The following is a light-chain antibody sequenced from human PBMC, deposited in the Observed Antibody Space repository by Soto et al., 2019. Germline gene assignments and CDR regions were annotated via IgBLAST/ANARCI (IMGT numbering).Light chain of an antibody. V-gene: IGKV3-15*01. J-gene: IGKJ4*01. CDR3: QQYNNWPT. Sequence: EIVMTQSPATLSVSPVERATLSCMASQSVSSNLAWYQQKPCQAPRLLIYGASTRATGIPARFSGSGSGTEFTLTISSLQSEDFAVYYCQQYNNWPTSGGGTKVDIK. CDR1: QSVSSN. CDR2: GAS.